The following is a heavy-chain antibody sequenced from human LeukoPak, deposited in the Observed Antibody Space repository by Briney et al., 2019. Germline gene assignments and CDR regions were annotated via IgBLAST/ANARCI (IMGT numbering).Heavy chain of an antibody. CDR2: ISYSGST. Sequence: SETLSLTCTVSGGSISSYSWSWIRQPPGKGLEWIGSISYSGSTNYNPSLKSRVTISVDTSKNQFSLSLSSVSAADTAVYYCARLRVVAAFDYWGQGTLVTVSS. J-gene: IGHJ4*02. CDR3: ARLRVVAAFDY. V-gene: IGHV4-59*01. CDR1: GGSISSYS. D-gene: IGHD2-15*01.